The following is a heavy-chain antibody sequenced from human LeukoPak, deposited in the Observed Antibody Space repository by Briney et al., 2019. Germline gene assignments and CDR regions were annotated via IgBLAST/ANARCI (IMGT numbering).Heavy chain of an antibody. Sequence: PSETLSLTCTVSGGSISSGDYYWSWIRQPPGNGLEWIGYIYYSGSTYYNPSLKSRVTISVDTSKNQFSLKLSSVTAADTAVYYCARDYGDYANWFDPWGQGTLVTVSS. CDR2: IYYSGST. CDR3: ARDYGDYANWFDP. CDR1: GGSISSGDYY. V-gene: IGHV4-30-4*01. J-gene: IGHJ5*02. D-gene: IGHD4-17*01.